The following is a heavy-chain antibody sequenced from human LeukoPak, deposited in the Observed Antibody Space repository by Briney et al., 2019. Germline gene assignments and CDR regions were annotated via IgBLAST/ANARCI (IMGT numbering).Heavy chain of an antibody. CDR2: INHSGST. J-gene: IGHJ4*02. Sequence: SETLSLTCAVYGGSFSGYYWSWIRQPPGKGLEWIGEINHSGSTNYNPSLKSRVTISVDTSKNQFSLKLSSVTAADTAVYYCARGGRTTVVTIASERRFDYWGQGTLVTVSS. D-gene: IGHD4-23*01. V-gene: IGHV4-34*01. CDR3: ARGGRTTVVTIASERRFDY. CDR1: GGSFSGYY.